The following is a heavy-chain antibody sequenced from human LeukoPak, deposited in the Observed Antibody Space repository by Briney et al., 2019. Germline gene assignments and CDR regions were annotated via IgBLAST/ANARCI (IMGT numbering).Heavy chain of an antibody. V-gene: IGHV4-34*01. CDR2: INHSGST. CDR1: GGSFSGYY. D-gene: IGHD4-17*01. J-gene: IGHJ6*03. Sequence: PSETLSLTCAVYGGSFSGYYWSWIRQPPGKGLEWIGVINHSGSTNYNPSLKSRVTISVDTSKNQFSLKLSSVTAADTAVYYCASLRRRLRYYYYYYMDVWGKGTTVTVSS. CDR3: ASLRRRLRYYYYYYMDV.